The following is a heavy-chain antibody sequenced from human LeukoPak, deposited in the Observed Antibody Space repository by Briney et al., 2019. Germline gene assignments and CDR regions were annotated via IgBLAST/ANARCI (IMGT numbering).Heavy chain of an antibody. CDR1: GFTFSSYS. CDR2: ITASGTAM. Sequence: GGSLRLSCAASGFTFSSYSMNWVRQAPGKGLEWVSHITASGTAMFYADSVKGRFTISRDNAKHSLYLQMNSLRAEDTAVYYCARATFVVTAIVDYWGQGTLVTVSS. V-gene: IGHV3-48*04. J-gene: IGHJ4*02. D-gene: IGHD2-21*02. CDR3: ARATFVVTAIVDY.